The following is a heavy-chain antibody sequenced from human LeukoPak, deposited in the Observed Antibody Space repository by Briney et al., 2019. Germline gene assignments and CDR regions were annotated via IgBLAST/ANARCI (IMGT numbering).Heavy chain of an antibody. D-gene: IGHD3-9*01. CDR2: MNPNSGNT. Sequence: ASVRVSCKASGYTFTSYDINWVRQATGQGLEWMGWMNPNSGNTGYAQKFQGRVTMTRNTSISTAYMGLSSLRSEDTAVYYCARYYDILTGYQGWGQGTLVTVSS. CDR3: ARYYDILTGYQG. J-gene: IGHJ4*02. V-gene: IGHV1-8*01. CDR1: GYTFTSYD.